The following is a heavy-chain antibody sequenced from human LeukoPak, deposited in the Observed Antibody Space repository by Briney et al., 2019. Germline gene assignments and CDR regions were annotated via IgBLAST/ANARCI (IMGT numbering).Heavy chain of an antibody. D-gene: IGHD2-15*01. CDR1: GYTFTSNH. V-gene: IGHV1-46*01. CDR3: AREQGQVPGPLVVAGTYYFDY. CDR2: INPSGRST. J-gene: IGHJ4*02. Sequence: ASVKVSCKASGYTFTSNHIHWVRQAPGQGLEWMGIINPSGRSTNYARKFQGRVTMTSDTSTSTVYMELSSQRFEDTAVYYCAREQGQVPGPLVVAGTYYFDYWGQGTLVTVSS.